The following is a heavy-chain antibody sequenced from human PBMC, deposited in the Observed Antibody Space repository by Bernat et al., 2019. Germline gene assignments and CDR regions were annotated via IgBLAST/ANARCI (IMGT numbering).Heavy chain of an antibody. V-gene: IGHV3-23*01. Sequence: EVQLLESGGGLVQPGGSLRLSCAASGFTFTSYAMSWVRQAPGKGLEWVSAFSGSGGSTYYADSVKGRFTISRDNSKNTLYLQMNSLRAEDTALYYCAKATGVVAPTYIDYWGQGTLVTVSS. CDR2: FSGSGGST. D-gene: IGHD2-15*01. CDR3: AKATGVVAPTYIDY. J-gene: IGHJ4*02. CDR1: GFTFTSYA.